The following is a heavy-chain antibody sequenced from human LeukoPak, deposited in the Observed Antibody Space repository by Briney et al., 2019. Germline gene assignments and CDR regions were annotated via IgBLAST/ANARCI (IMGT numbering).Heavy chain of an antibody. J-gene: IGHJ4*02. Sequence: GGSLRLSCAASGFTFDDYTMHWVRQAPGKGLEWVSLISWDGGSTYYADSVKGRFTISRDNAKNSLYLQMNSPRADDTAVYYCARLYSSSVNFWGQGTMVTVSS. CDR3: ARLYSSSVNF. CDR2: ISWDGGST. D-gene: IGHD6-13*01. V-gene: IGHV3-43*01. CDR1: GFTFDDYT.